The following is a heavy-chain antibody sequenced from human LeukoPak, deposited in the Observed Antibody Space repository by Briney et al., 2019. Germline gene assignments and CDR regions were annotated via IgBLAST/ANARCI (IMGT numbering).Heavy chain of an antibody. CDR2: ISTNSNYI. Sequence: GRSLRLSCAASGFTFSSYAMHWVRQAPGKGLEWVSSISTNSNYIFYADSVEGRFTISRDNAKNSLFLQVYSLRAEDTAVYYCARDFAGYGYVSYFDYWGLGTLVTVSS. D-gene: IGHD5-18*01. V-gene: IGHV3-21*01. J-gene: IGHJ4*02. CDR3: ARDFAGYGYVSYFDY. CDR1: GFTFSSYA.